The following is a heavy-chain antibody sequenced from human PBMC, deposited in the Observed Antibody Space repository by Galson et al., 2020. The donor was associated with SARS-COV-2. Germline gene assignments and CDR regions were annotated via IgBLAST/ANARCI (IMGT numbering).Heavy chain of an antibody. V-gene: IGHV4-30-2*01. CDR3: ARVGGFGDRGDWFDP. J-gene: IGHJ5*02. CDR2: IYHSGST. CDR1: GGSISSGGYS. D-gene: IGHD3-10*01. Sequence: SETLSLTCAVSGGSISSGGYSWSWIRQPPGKGLEWIGYIYHSGSTYYNPSLKSRVTISVDRSKNQFSLKLSSVTTADTAVYYCARVGGFGDRGDWFDPWGQGTLVTVSS.